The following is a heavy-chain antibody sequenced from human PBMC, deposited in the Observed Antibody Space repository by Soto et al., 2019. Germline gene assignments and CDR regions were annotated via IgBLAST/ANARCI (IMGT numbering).Heavy chain of an antibody. CDR2: ISYSGST. CDR3: ARADPDASVGY. V-gene: IGHV4-59*11. J-gene: IGHJ4*02. Sequence: PSQTLSLTCTVSAGSLSSQYWTWLRPPPGQGLEWIGYISYSGSTYYNPSLKSRVTISADTSRNQFSLKLSSVIAADTAVYCCARADPDASVGYWGQGTLVTVSS. D-gene: IGHD3-16*01. CDR1: AGSLSSQY.